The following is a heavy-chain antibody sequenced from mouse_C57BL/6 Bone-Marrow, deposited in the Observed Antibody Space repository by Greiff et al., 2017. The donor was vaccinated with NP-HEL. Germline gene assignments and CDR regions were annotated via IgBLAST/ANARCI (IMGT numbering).Heavy chain of an antibody. D-gene: IGHD1-1*01. CDR3: ARGYYGSSRYFDV. CDR1: GYTFTSYG. Sequence: VKLQQSGAELARPGASVKLSCKASGYTFTSYGISWVKQRTGQGLEWIGEIYPRSGNTYYNEKFKGKATLTADKSSSTAYMELRSLTSEDSAVYFCARGYYGSSRYFDVWGTGTTVTVSS. CDR2: IYPRSGNT. V-gene: IGHV1-81*01. J-gene: IGHJ1*03.